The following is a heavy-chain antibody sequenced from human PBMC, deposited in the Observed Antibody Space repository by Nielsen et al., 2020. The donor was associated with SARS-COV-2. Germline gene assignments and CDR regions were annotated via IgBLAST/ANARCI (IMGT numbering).Heavy chain of an antibody. D-gene: IGHD1-26*01. CDR1: GGSFSGYY. Sequence: SETLSLTCAVYGGSFSGYYWSWIRQPPGKGLEWIGEINHSGSTNYNPSLKSRVTMSVDTSKNQFSLRLASVTPADTAVYYCARMYGGTIGYWGQGILVSVSS. CDR3: ARMYGGTIGY. CDR2: INHSGST. J-gene: IGHJ4*02. V-gene: IGHV4-34*01.